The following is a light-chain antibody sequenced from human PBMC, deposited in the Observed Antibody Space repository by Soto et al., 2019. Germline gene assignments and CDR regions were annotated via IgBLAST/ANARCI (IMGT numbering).Light chain of an antibody. J-gene: IGKJ1*01. CDR3: QQYNNWPPWT. CDR1: QSVSSN. V-gene: IGKV3-15*01. CDR2: GAS. Sequence: EIVMTQSPATLSVSPGERATLSCRASQSVSSNLAWYQHKPGQAPRLLIYGASTRATGIPARFSGSGSGTEFTLTISSLLSEDFAVYYCQQYNNWPPWTFGHGTKVEIK.